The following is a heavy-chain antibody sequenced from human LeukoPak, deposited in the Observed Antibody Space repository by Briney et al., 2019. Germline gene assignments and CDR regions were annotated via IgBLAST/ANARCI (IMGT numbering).Heavy chain of an antibody. CDR2: IIPIFGTA. Sequence: GASVKVSCKASGGTFSSYAISWVRQAPGQGLEWMGGIIPIFGTANYAQKFQGRVTIIADKSTSTAYMELSSLRSEDTAVYYCASLGYCSGGSCYSYTYGMDVWGQGTTVTVSS. CDR1: GGTFSSYA. D-gene: IGHD2-15*01. CDR3: ASLGYCSGGSCYSYTYGMDV. J-gene: IGHJ6*02. V-gene: IGHV1-69*06.